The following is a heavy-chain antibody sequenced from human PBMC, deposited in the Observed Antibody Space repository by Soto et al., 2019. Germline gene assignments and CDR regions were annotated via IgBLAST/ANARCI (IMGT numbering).Heavy chain of an antibody. D-gene: IGHD2-21*02. J-gene: IGHJ4*02. CDR1: GFTFSNAW. Sequence: EVQLVESGGGLVKPGGSLRLSCAASGFTFSNAWMSWVRQAPGKGLEWVGRIKSKTDGGTTDYAAPVKGRFTISRDDSKNTLYLQMNSLKTEDTAVYYCTTDPETYCGGDCIKYWGQGTLVTVSS. CDR2: IKSKTDGGTT. CDR3: TTDPETYCGGDCIKY. V-gene: IGHV3-15*01.